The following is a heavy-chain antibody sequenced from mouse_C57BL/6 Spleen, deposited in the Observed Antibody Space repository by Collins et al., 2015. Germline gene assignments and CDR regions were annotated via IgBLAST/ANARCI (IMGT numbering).Heavy chain of an antibody. CDR1: GYTFTNYW. J-gene: IGHJ4*01. V-gene: IGHV1-53*01. CDR2: INPGNGGT. Sequence: QVQLQQPGTELVKPGASMKVSCKASGYTFTNYWMHWVKQRPGQGLEWIGNINPGNGGTNYNEKFKGKATFTADTSSNTAYMQLSSLTTEDSAIYYCARGGSSYAMDYWGQGTSVTVS. CDR3: ARGGSSYAMDY. D-gene: IGHD1-1*01.